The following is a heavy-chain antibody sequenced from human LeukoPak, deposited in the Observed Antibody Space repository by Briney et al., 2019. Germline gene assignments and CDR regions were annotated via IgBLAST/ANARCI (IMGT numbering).Heavy chain of an antibody. CDR3: VKHRRVVTSDFDY. CDR2: ISGSGGST. Sequence: GGSLRLSCTTSKFNFNSYGMTWVRQAPGRGLEWVSSISGSGGSTQYAASVQGRFTISRDNSKNTLYLQMNSLRAEDTAVYYCVKHRRVVTSDFDYWGQGTLVTVSS. V-gene: IGHV3-23*01. CDR1: KFNFNSYG. D-gene: IGHD4-23*01. J-gene: IGHJ4*02.